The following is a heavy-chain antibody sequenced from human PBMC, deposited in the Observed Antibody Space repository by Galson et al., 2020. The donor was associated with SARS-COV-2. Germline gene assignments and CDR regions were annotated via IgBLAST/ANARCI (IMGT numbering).Heavy chain of an antibody. J-gene: IGHJ4*02. V-gene: IGHV3-43*01. CDR1: GFTFDEYT. Sequence: GGSLRLSCAASGFTFDEYTMHWVRQPPGKGLEWVSLISWEGAITYYAPSVKGRFTMSRDNSRNSLYLQMSSLKTEDTALYYCARGASGHNCDFWGQGTPVTVSS. CDR2: ISWEGAIT. CDR3: ARGASGHNCDF.